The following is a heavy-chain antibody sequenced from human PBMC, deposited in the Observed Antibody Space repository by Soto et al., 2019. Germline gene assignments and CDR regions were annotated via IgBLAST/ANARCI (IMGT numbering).Heavy chain of an antibody. J-gene: IGHJ6*02. CDR3: ARWGDYYGSGSYDYYYYYYGMDV. CDR2: IYSGGST. Sequence: GGSLRLSCAASGFTVSSNYMSWVRQAPGKGLEWVSVIYSGGSTYYADSVKGRFTISRDNSKNKLYLQMNSLRAEDTAVYYCARWGDYYGSGSYDYYYYYYGMDVWGQGTTVTVSS. CDR1: GFTVSSNY. D-gene: IGHD3-10*01. V-gene: IGHV3-53*01.